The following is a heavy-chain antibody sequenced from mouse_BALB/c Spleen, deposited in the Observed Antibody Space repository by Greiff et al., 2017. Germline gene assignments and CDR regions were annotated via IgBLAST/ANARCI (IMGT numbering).Heavy chain of an antibody. CDR1: GFTFSDYY. CDR3: ARRLPSFAY. Sequence: EVKLVESGGGLVKPGGSLKLSCAASGFTFSDYYMYWVRQTPEKRLEWVATISDGGSYTYYPDSVKGRFTISRDNAKNTLYLQMSSLKSEDTAMYYCARRLPSFAYWGQGTLVTVSA. V-gene: IGHV5-4*02. D-gene: IGHD2-4*01. J-gene: IGHJ3*01. CDR2: ISDGGSYT.